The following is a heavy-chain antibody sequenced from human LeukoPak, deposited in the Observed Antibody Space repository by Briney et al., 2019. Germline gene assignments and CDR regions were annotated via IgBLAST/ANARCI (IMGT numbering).Heavy chain of an antibody. J-gene: IGHJ5*02. CDR2: IYHSGST. Sequence: SETLSLTCAVYGGSFSGYYWSWIRQPPGKGLEWIGEIYHSGSTNYNPSLKSRVTISVDTSKNQFSLKLSSVTAADTAVYYCARLGYSSSWYLNNWFDPWGQGTLVTVSS. D-gene: IGHD6-13*01. CDR3: ARLGYSSSWYLNNWFDP. V-gene: IGHV4-34*01. CDR1: GGSFSGYY.